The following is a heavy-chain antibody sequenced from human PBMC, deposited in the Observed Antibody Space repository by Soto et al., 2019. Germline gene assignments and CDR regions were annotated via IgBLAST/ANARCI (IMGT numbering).Heavy chain of an antibody. CDR2: IIPILGET. V-gene: IGHV1-69*08. D-gene: IGHD3-16*01. CDR3: ARGLGGRMDD. CDR1: GTIFSSYT. J-gene: IGHJ6*02. Sequence: QVQLVQSGAEVKKPGSSVRVSCKASGTIFSSYTISWVRQAPGQGLEWMGRIIPILGETNSAQKFQDRVTLTADRSTNTAYMELNSLRLVTTAVYYGARGLGGRMDDWGQGTTVTVSS.